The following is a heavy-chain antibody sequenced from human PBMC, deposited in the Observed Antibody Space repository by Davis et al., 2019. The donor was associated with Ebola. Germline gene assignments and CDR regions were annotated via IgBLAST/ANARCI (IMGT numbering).Heavy chain of an antibody. J-gene: IGHJ6*02. CDR3: ARQLPYYSYGMDV. V-gene: IGHV3-33*08. CDR2: IWYDGSNK. Sequence: GESLKISCAASGFTFSSYAMHWVRQAPGKGLEWVAVIWYDGSNKYYADSVKGQFTISRDNSKNTLYLQMNSLRAEDTAVYYCARQLPYYSYGMDVWGQGTTVTVSS. D-gene: IGHD2-2*01. CDR1: GFTFSSYA.